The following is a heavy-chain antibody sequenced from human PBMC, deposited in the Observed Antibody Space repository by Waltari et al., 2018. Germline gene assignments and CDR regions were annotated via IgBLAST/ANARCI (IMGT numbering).Heavy chain of an antibody. V-gene: IGHV2-70*01. Sequence: QVTLRESGPALVKPTQTLTLTCTFSGFSLSTSGMCVSWIRQPPGKAMEWLALIDWDDDKYYSTALMTRLTISKDTSKNQVVLTMTNMDPVDTATYYCARYYGSGSYLTYYFDYWGQGTLVTVSS. CDR2: IDWDDDK. D-gene: IGHD3-10*01. CDR1: GFSLSTSGMC. J-gene: IGHJ4*02. CDR3: ARYYGSGSYLTYYFDY.